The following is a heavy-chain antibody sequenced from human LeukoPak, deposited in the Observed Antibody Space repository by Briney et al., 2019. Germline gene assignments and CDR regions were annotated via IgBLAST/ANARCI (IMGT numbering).Heavy chain of an antibody. Sequence: PGGSLRLSCAASGFTFSSYGMTWVRQTPGKGLEWVALISRSGGTTYYADSVKGRFTISRDNSKNTLYLQMNSLRAEDTAEYYCAKRGGTESFYYYYYMDVWGKGTTVTVSS. CDR1: GFTFSSYG. J-gene: IGHJ6*03. CDR2: ISRSGGTT. V-gene: IGHV3-23*01. CDR3: AKRGGTESFYYYYYMDV. D-gene: IGHD2-15*01.